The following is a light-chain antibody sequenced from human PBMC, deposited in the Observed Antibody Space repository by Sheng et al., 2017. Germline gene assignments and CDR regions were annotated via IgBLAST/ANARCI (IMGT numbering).Light chain of an antibody. V-gene: IGLV3-21*04. CDR2: HDK. J-gene: IGLJ3*02. CDR1: NVESKV. Sequence: SYVLTQPPSLAVAPGETARIACGGDNVESKVVHWYQQRPGQAHVLVMFHDKDRPSGIPERFSGSNSGNTATLTITRVEAGDEADYYCQVWDITSDHWVFGGGTRLTVL. CDR3: QVWDITSDHWV.